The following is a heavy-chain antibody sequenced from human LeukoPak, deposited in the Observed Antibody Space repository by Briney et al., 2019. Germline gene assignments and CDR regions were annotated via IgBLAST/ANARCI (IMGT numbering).Heavy chain of an antibody. V-gene: IGHV3-7*05. J-gene: IGHJ4*02. CDR1: GFTFSSYW. D-gene: IGHD5/OR15-5a*01. CDR2: IKQDGSER. Sequence: GGSLRLSCAASGFTFSSYWMSWVRQAPGKGLEWVANIKQDGSERYYVDSVRGRFTISRDNAKNSLYLQMNSLRAEDTAVYYCAREDVDIASTPLCDYWGQGALVTVSS. CDR3: AREDVDIASTPLCDY.